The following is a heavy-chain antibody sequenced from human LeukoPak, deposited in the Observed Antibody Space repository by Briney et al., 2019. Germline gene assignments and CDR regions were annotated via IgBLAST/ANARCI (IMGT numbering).Heavy chain of an antibody. J-gene: IGHJ5*02. D-gene: IGHD3-9*01. Sequence: PSETLSLTCTVSGGSISYYYWTWIRRSPGKGLEWIGQIYYTGSTYYNPSLKRRVTISVDTSRNQFSLNLTSVTAADTAVYYCARGGTYNDILSFDPWGQGTLVTVSS. CDR3: ARGGTYNDILSFDP. CDR1: GGSISYYY. CDR2: IYYTGST. V-gene: IGHV4-59*01.